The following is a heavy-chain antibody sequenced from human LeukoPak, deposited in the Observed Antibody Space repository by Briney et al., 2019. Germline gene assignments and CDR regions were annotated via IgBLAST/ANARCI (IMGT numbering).Heavy chain of an antibody. CDR1: GGSFSGYY. CDR2: INHSGST. V-gene: IGHV4-34*01. Sequence: SETLSLTCAVYGGSFSGYYWSWIRQPPGKGLEWIGEINHSGSTNYNPSLKSRVTISVDTSKIQFSLKLSSVTAADTAVYYCARGRGRTVGANKGYYFDYWGQGTLVTVSS. J-gene: IGHJ4*02. CDR3: ARGRGRTVGANKGYYFDY. D-gene: IGHD1-26*01.